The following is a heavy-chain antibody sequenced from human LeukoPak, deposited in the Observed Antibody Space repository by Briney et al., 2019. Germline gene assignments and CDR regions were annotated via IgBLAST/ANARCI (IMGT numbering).Heavy chain of an antibody. CDR2: FDPEDGET. J-gene: IGHJ6*02. CDR3: ATPGIYGSGSYYYGMDV. Sequence: AASVTVSCKVSGSSVIELSIHWVRQAPGKGLEWMGGFDPEDGETIYAQKFQGRVTMTEDTSTDTAYMELSSLRSEDTAVYYCATPGIYGSGSYYYGMDVWGQGTTVTVSS. D-gene: IGHD3-10*01. V-gene: IGHV1-24*01. CDR1: GSSVIELS.